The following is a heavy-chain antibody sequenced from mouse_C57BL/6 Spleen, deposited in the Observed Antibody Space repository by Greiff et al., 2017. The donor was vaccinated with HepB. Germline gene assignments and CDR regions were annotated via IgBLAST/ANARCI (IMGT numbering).Heavy chain of an antibody. Sequence: QVQLQQPGAELVMPGASVKLSCKASGYTFTSYWMHWVKQRPGQGLEWIGEIDPSDSYTNYTQKFKGKSTLTVDKSSSTAYMPLSSLTSEDSAVYYCARGPNYYGSSYVDYWGQGTTLTVSS. CDR2: IDPSDSYT. D-gene: IGHD1-1*01. CDR3: ARGPNYYGSSYVDY. V-gene: IGHV1-69*01. CDR1: GYTFTSYW. J-gene: IGHJ2*01.